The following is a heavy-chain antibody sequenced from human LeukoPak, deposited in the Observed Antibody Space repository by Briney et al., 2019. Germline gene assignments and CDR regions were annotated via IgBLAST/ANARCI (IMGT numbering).Heavy chain of an antibody. CDR1: GYTFTSHY. D-gene: IGHD3-9*01. CDR2: ISPSGGST. J-gene: IGHJ4*02. V-gene: IGHV1-46*01. CDR3: ARVLGRGDILTGFFDY. Sequence: ASVKVSCKASGYTFTSHYMHWVRQAPEQGLEWMGIISPSGGSTGYAQKFQGRVTITADESTSTAYMELSSLRSEDTAVYYCARVLGRGDILTGFFDYWGQGTLVTVSS.